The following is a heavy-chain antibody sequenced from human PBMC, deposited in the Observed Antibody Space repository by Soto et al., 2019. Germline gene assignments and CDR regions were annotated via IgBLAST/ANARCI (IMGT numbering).Heavy chain of an antibody. V-gene: IGHV1-2*02. CDR2: INPNSGDT. D-gene: IGHD1-26*01. J-gene: IGHJ4*02. CDR1: EYTFTGYY. CDR3: ARGWETVGTTTPFAY. Sequence: QVQLVQSGAEVKKPGASVKVSCKASEYTFTGYYIHWVRQAPGQGLEWMGWINPNSGDTNYAQKFQGRVTFTAHKSTSTAYMELRSLRSDDTAVYYCARGWETVGTTTPFAYWGQGTLVTVSS.